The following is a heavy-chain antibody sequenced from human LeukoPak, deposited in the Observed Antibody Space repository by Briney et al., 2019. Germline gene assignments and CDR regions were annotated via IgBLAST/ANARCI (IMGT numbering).Heavy chain of an antibody. J-gene: IGHJ5*02. V-gene: IGHV3-23*01. CDR1: GFTFSSHA. CDR3: AKDIGSTSLYSWFDP. CDR2: IDISGDST. Sequence: GGSLRLSCVVSGFTFSSHAMCWVRQAPGRGLEWVSSIDISGDSTSYADSVKGRFTISRDNSKNTLLLQMDSLRAEDSAIYYCAKDIGSTSLYSWFDPWGQGTLATVSS. D-gene: IGHD2-2*01.